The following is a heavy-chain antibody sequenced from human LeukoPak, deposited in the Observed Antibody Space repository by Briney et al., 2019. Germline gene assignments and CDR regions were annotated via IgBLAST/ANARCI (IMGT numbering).Heavy chain of an antibody. V-gene: IGHV4-34*01. J-gene: IGHJ4*02. D-gene: IGHD3-10*01. Sequence: SETLSLTCAVYGGSFSGYYWSWIRQPPGKGLEWIGEINHSGGTNYNPSLKSRVTISVDTSKNQFSLKLSSVTAADTAVYYCASGGTTYYYGSGSYYNALASYWGQGTPVTVSS. CDR3: ASGGTTYYYGSGSYYNALASY. CDR1: GGSFSGYY. CDR2: INHSGGT.